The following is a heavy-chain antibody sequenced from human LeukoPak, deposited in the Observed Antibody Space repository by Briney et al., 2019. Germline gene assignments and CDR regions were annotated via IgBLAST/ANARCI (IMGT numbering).Heavy chain of an antibody. CDR3: AREYSSSSKQLYYYYGMDV. CDR2: INPSGGST. V-gene: IGHV1-46*01. D-gene: IGHD6-6*01. J-gene: IGHJ6*02. CDR1: GYTFTSYY. Sequence: ASVKVSCKASGYTFTSYYMHWVRQAPGQGLEWMGIINPSGGSTSYAQKFQGRVTMTRDTSTSTVYMELSSLRSEDTAVYYCAREYSSSSKQLYYYYGMDVWGQGTTVTVSS.